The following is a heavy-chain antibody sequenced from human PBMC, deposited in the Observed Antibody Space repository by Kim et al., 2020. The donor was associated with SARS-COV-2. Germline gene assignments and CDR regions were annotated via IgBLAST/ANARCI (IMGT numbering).Heavy chain of an antibody. D-gene: IGHD6-19*01. CDR3: ARVDRMAGLYSYGMDV. CDR1: GGTFSSSA. V-gene: IGHV1-69*13. J-gene: IGHJ6*02. CDR2: IIPKFGKT. Sequence: SVKVSCKTSGGTFSSSAISWVRQAPGEGLEWMGGIIPKFGKTDYAQKFQGRVTITADASTSTAYMELNSLKSEDTAVYYCARVDRMAGLYSYGMDVWGQGTMVTVSS.